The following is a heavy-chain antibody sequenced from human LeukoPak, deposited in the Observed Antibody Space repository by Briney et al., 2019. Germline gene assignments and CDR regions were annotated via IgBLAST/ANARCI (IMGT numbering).Heavy chain of an antibody. CDR3: ARIARGYSYGYGAVGDY. J-gene: IGHJ4*02. V-gene: IGHV1-69*13. Sequence: SVKVSCKASGGTFSSYAISWVRQAPGQGLEWMGGIIPIFGTANYAQKFQGRVTITADESTSTAYMELRSLRSEDTAVYYCARIARGYSYGYGAVGDYWGQGTPVTVSS. CDR2: IIPIFGTA. D-gene: IGHD5-18*01. CDR1: GGTFSSYA.